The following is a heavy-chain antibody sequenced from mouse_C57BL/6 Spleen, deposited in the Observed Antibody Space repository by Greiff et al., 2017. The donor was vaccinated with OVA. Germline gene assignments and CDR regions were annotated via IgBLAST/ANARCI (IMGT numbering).Heavy chain of an antibody. V-gene: IGHV1-69*01. J-gene: IGHJ3*01. CDR1: GYTFTSYW. CDR3: ARKDDGSSRGFAY. Sequence: QVQLQQPGAELVMPGASVKLSCKASGYTFTSYWMHWVKQRPGQGLEWIGEIDPSDSYTNYNQKFKGKSTLTVDQSSSTAYMQLSSLTSGDSAVYYCARKDDGSSRGFAYWGQGTLVTVSA. D-gene: IGHD1-1*01. CDR2: IDPSDSYT.